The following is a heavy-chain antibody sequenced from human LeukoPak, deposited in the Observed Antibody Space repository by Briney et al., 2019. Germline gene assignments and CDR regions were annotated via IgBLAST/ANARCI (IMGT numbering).Heavy chain of an antibody. Sequence: GGSLRLSCVGSGFTFSTHEMNWVRQPPGKGLEWLSFISRESSEIHYAASVEGRFTISRDNAKNTLYLQMTSLRDEDTAVYYCAKGGSQGDCSGGTCYGDYWGQGTLVTVSS. CDR2: ISRESSEI. CDR3: AKGGSQGDCSGGTCYGDY. J-gene: IGHJ4*02. V-gene: IGHV3-48*03. CDR1: GFTFSTHE. D-gene: IGHD2-15*01.